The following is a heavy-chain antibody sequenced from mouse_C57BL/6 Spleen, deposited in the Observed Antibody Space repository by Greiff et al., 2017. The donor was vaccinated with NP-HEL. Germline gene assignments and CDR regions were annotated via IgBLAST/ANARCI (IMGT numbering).Heavy chain of an antibody. V-gene: IGHV3-6*01. J-gene: IGHJ4*01. CDR1: GYSITSGYY. CDR2: ISYDGSN. CDR3: EREEDYAMDY. Sequence: EVKLVESGPGLVKPSQSLSLPCSVPGYSITSGYYWNWIRQFPGNKLEWMGYISYDGSNNYNPSLKNRISITRDTSKNQFFLKLNSVTTEDTATYYCEREEDYAMDYWGQGTSVTVAP.